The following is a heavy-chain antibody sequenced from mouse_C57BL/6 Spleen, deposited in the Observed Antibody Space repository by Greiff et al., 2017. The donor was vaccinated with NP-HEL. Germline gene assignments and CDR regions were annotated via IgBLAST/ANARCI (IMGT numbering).Heavy chain of an antibody. D-gene: IGHD1-1*01. Sequence: EVQVVESEGGLVQPGSSMKLSCTASGFTFSDYYMAWVRQVPEKGLEWVANINYDGSSTYYLDSLKSRFIISRDNAKNILYLQMSSLKSEDTATYYCARDRYGSSYEDYYFDYWGQGTTLTVSS. CDR1: GFTFSDYY. CDR2: INYDGSST. V-gene: IGHV5-16*01. J-gene: IGHJ2*01. CDR3: ARDRYGSSYEDYYFDY.